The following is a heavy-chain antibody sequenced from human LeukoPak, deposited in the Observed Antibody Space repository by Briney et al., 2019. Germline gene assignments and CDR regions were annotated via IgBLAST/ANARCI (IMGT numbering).Heavy chain of an antibody. Sequence: GGSLRLSCAASGFTFSSYSMNWVRQAPGKGLEWVSSISSSSSYIYYADSVKGRFTISRDNSKNTLYLQMNSLRAEDTAVYYCARDPIYDSSGYYFFDYWGQGTLVTVSS. J-gene: IGHJ4*02. D-gene: IGHD3-22*01. CDR2: ISSSSSYI. V-gene: IGHV3-21*01. CDR1: GFTFSSYS. CDR3: ARDPIYDSSGYYFFDY.